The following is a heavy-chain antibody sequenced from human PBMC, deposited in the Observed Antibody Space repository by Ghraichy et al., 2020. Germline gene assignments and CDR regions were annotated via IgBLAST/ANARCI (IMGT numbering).Heavy chain of an antibody. CDR1: GFTFSSYG. CDR2: IWYDGSNK. J-gene: IGHJ4*02. Sequence: GESLNISCAASGFTFSSYGMHWVRQAPGKGLEWVAVIWYDGSNKYYADSVKGRFTISRDNSKNTLYLQMNSLRAEDTAVYYCARTVQGVITHYFDYWGQGTLVTVSS. V-gene: IGHV3-33*01. CDR3: ARTVQGVITHYFDY. D-gene: IGHD3-10*01.